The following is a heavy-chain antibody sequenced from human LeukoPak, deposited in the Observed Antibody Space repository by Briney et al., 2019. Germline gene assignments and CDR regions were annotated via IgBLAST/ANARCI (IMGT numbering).Heavy chain of an antibody. Sequence: GGSLRLSCAASGFTFSDYYMGWIRQAPGKGLEGVSYITNNGRTTYHADSVKGRFTISRDNAKNSLYLQMNSLRVEDTAMYYCARAWNDGFDIWGQGTMVTVSP. CDR3: ARAWNDGFDI. J-gene: IGHJ3*02. V-gene: IGHV3-11*04. D-gene: IGHD1-1*01. CDR2: ITNNGRTT. CDR1: GFTFSDYY.